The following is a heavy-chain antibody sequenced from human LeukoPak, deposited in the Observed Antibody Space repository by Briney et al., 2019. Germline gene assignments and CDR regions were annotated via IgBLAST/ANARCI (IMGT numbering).Heavy chain of an antibody. J-gene: IGHJ5*02. V-gene: IGHV3-23*01. D-gene: IGHD4-17*01. CDR3: AKCGRRNTVTTSWFDP. CDR2: ISGSGGST. CDR1: GFTFSSYA. Sequence: GGSLGLSRAASGFTFSSYAMSWVRQAPGKGLEWVSAISGSGGSTYYADSVKGRFTISRDNSKNTLYLQMNSLRAEDTAVYYCAKCGRRNTVTTSWFDPWGQGTLVTVSS.